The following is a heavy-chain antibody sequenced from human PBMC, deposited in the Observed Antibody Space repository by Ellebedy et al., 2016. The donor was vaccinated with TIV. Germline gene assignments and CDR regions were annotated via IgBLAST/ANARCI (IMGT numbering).Heavy chain of an antibody. V-gene: IGHV4-59*06. CDR3: ARDLLPGIADY. D-gene: IGHD6-13*01. J-gene: IGHJ4*02. CDR1: GGSISSYY. CDR2: IYYSGST. Sequence: MPSETLSLTCTVSGGSISSYYWSWIRQHPGKGLEWIGYIYYSGSTYYNPSLKSRVTISVDTSKNQFSLKLSSVTAADTAVYYCARDLLPGIADYWGQGTLVTVSS.